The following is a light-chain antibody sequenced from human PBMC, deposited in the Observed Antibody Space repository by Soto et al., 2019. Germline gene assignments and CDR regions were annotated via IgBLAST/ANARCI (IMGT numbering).Light chain of an antibody. J-gene: IGKJ1*01. Sequence: DIQMTQYPSSLSSSVGDRVTITCRASQPISTYLNWYHQKPEKAPKLLIYAASSLQSGVPSRFSGSGSGTDFTLTISSLKHEDFATYYCQQSYSTTRTFGQGTKVDIK. CDR2: AAS. CDR1: QPISTY. V-gene: IGKV1-39*01. CDR3: QQSYSTTRT.